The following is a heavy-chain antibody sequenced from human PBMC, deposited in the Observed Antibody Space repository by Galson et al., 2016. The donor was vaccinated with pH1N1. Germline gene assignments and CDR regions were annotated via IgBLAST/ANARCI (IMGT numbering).Heavy chain of an antibody. J-gene: IGHJ4*02. CDR1: GYTFTTNY. Sequence: SVKVSCKASGYTFTTNYIHWVRQAPGQGLEWMGVIDPSGGGTTYAQKFQARVTMTRDTSTGTVYMDLSSLKSEDTAVYYCTRDLGRRREYWGQGTLVTVSS. V-gene: IGHV1-46*01. D-gene: IGHD1-26*01. CDR2: IDPSGGGT. CDR3: TRDLGRRREY.